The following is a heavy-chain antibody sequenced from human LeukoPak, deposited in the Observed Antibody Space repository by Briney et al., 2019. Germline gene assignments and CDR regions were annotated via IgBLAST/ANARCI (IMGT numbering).Heavy chain of an antibody. CDR1: GLTFRRYW. Sequence: PGGSLRLSCVASGLTFRRYWMSWVRQAPGKGLEWVANINQDGSEKYYVDSVKGRFTISRDNSKNSLYLQMSSLRAEDAAVCYCATDPRPDSGNFLGFDYWGQGTLVTVSS. D-gene: IGHD4-23*01. V-gene: IGHV3-7*01. CDR2: INQDGSEK. CDR3: ATDPRPDSGNFLGFDY. J-gene: IGHJ4*02.